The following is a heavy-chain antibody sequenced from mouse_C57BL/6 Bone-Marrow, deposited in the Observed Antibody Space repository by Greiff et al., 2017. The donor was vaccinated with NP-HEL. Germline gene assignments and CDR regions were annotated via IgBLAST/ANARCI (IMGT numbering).Heavy chain of an antibody. V-gene: IGHV1-82*01. CDR2: IYPGGGDT. CDR1: GYAFSSSW. D-gene: IGHD2-10*02. J-gene: IGHJ4*01. CDR3: ARYGSYNAMDY. Sequence: VQLQESGPELVKPGASVKISCKASGYAFSSSWMNWVKQRPGQGLEWIGRIYPGGGDTNYNGKFKGKATLTADKSSSTAYMQLSSLTSEDSAVYFCARYGSYNAMDYWGQGTSVTVSA.